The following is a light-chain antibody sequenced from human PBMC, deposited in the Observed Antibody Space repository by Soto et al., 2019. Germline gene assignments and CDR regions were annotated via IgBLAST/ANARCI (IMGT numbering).Light chain of an antibody. CDR3: AVRDDSLSGHWV. CDR2: RSD. J-gene: IGLJ3*02. V-gene: IGLV1-47*01. CDR1: SSNIGSNY. Sequence: QSVLTQPPSASGTLGQRVTISCSGSSSNIGSNYVSWYQHLPGAAPKLLIYRSDQRPSGVPDRFSGSKSGTSASLAISGLRSEDEADYFCAVRDDSLSGHWVFGGGTKLTVL.